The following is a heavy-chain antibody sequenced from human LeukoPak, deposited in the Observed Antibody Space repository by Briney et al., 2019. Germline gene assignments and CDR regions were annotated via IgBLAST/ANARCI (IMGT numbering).Heavy chain of an antibody. V-gene: IGHV3-21*01. CDR1: GFTFSSYS. Sequence: GGSLRLSCAASGFTFSSYSMNWVRQAPGKGLEWVSSISSGSSYIYYADSVKGRFTISRDNAKNSLYLQMNSLRAEDTAVYYCAREAGYSSSNDAFDIWGQGTMVTVSS. J-gene: IGHJ3*02. CDR3: AREAGYSSSNDAFDI. D-gene: IGHD6-13*01. CDR2: ISSGSSYI.